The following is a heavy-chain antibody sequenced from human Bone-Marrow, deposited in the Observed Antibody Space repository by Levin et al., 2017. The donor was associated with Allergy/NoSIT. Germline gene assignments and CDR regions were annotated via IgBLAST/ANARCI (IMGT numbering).Heavy chain of an antibody. CDR1: GFTFSSYS. CDR3: AIHDYGDFPSI. D-gene: IGHD4-17*01. Sequence: GESLKISCAASGFTFSSYSMNWVRQAPGKGLEWVSSISSSSSYIYYADSVKGRFTISRDNAKNSLYLQMNSLRAEDTAVYYCAIHDYGDFPSIWGQGTMVTVSS. CDR2: ISSSSSYI. V-gene: IGHV3-21*01. J-gene: IGHJ3*02.